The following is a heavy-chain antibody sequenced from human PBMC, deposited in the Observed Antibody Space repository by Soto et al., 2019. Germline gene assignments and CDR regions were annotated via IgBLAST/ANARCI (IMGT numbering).Heavy chain of an antibody. V-gene: IGHV1-3*01. CDR1: GYTFTSSA. J-gene: IGHJ5*02. CDR3: ARGPGPYKVIAAAKVNWFVL. D-gene: IGHD6-13*01. Sequence: ASVKVSCKASGYTFTSSAMHWVRQAPGQRLEWMGWINAGNGNTKYSQKFQGRVTITRDTSASTAYMELSSLRSEDTAVYYCARGPGPYKVIAAAKVNWFVLWCQGTLVTGSS. CDR2: INAGNGNT.